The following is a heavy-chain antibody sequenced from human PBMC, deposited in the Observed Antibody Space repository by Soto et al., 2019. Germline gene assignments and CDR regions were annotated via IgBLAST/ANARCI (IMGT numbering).Heavy chain of an antibody. CDR2: IYYSVST. D-gene: IGHD3-22*01. V-gene: IGHV4-31*03. J-gene: IGHJ5*02. CDR1: GGSISSGGYY. Sequence: SETLSLTCTVSGGSISSGGYYCSWILQHPGKGLEWIGYIYYSVSTYYNPSLKSRVTISVDTSKNQFSLKMSSVTAADTAVYYCARATLTYYYDSRALRFEPSGQGTMVTVSS. CDR3: ARATLTYYYDSRALRFEP.